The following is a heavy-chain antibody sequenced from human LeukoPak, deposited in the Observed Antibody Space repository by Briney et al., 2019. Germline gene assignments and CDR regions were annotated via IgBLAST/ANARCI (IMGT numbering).Heavy chain of an antibody. V-gene: IGHV3-23*01. Sequence: GGSLRLSCAASGFTFSSYAMTWVRQALGKGLECVSTIDGSGTSTYYADSVKGRFTISRDNSKNTLYLQMNSLGAEDTAVYYCAKDSGTYYKAFDYWGRGTVASVSS. J-gene: IGHJ4*02. CDR3: AKDSGTYYKAFDY. CDR2: IDGSGTST. CDR1: GFTFSSYA. D-gene: IGHD1-26*01.